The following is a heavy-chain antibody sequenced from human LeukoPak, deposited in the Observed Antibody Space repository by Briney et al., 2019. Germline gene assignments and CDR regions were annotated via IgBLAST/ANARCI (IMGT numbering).Heavy chain of an antibody. D-gene: IGHD2-15*01. CDR3: AKSGLNRFDY. V-gene: IGHV3-23*01. Sequence: GGSLRLSCVATGFTFTDYEMNWVRQAPGKGLEWVAHISTNGDIINYADSVKGRFTISRDNSKNTLFLQMNSLRAEDTAVFYCAKSGLNRFDYWGQGTLVTVSS. CDR1: GFTFTDYE. CDR2: ISTNGDII. J-gene: IGHJ4*02.